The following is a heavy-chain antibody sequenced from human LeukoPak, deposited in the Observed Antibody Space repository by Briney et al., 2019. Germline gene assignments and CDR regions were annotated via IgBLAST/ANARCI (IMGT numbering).Heavy chain of an antibody. V-gene: IGHV3-74*01. CDR1: GFTFSSYW. CDR3: ARVGYDLDY. D-gene: IGHD3-3*01. Sequence: GGSLRLSCAASGFTFSSYWMHWVRQAPGKGLVWVSRINSDGSSTTYADSVKGRFTIARDNAKNTVYLQMNSLRAEDTAVYYCARVGYDLDYWGQGTLVTVSS. J-gene: IGHJ4*02. CDR2: INSDGSST.